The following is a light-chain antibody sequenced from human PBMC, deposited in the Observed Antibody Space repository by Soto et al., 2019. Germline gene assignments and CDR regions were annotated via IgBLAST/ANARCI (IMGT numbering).Light chain of an antibody. J-gene: IGKJ4*01. Sequence: DIQMTQSPSTLSASVGDRVTITCRASQNIINYLNWYQQKPGKAPKLLIYATSSLQSDVPSRFSGSGSGTDFTLTISTLQPEDFATFYCQQSYSAPLTFGGGTKLDIK. CDR1: QNIINY. CDR3: QQSYSAPLT. CDR2: ATS. V-gene: IGKV1-39*01.